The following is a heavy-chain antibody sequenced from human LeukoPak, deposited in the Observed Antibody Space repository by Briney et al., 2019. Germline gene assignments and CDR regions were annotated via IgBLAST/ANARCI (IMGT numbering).Heavy chain of an antibody. CDR3: ARGRGGSSPFDY. CDR2: IYYSGRT. CDR1: GGSISSYN. D-gene: IGHD1-26*01. J-gene: IGHJ4*02. Sequence: PSETLSLTCTVSGGSISSYNWSSVRQTPGKGVEWGWDIYYSGRTNYNPSLKSLVTISVDTSKNQFSLKLSSVTAADTAVYYCARGRGGSSPFDYWGQGTLVTVSS. V-gene: IGHV4-59*12.